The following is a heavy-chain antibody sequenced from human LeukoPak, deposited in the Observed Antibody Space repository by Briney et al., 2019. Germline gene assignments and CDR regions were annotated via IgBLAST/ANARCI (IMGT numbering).Heavy chain of an antibody. Sequence: ASVKVSCKASGYTFTSYGISWVRQAPGQGLEWMGWISAYNGNTNYAQKLQGRVTMTTDTSTSTAYMELRSLRSDDTAVYYCARVAAAGFHHNWFDPWGQGTLVIVSS. J-gene: IGHJ5*02. CDR3: ARVAAAGFHHNWFDP. D-gene: IGHD6-13*01. V-gene: IGHV1-18*01. CDR1: GYTFTSYG. CDR2: ISAYNGNT.